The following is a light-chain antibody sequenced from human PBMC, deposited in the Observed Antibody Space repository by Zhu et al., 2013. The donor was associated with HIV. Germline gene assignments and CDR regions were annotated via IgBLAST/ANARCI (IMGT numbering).Light chain of an antibody. V-gene: IGLV1-44*01. CDR3: AAWDDSLNGVV. CDR1: SSNIGSNT. CDR2: SNN. Sequence: QSVLTQPPSASGTPGQRVTISCSGSSSNIGSNTVNWYQQLPGTAPKLLIYSNNQRPSGVPDRFSGSKSGTSASLAISGLQSEDEADYYCAAWDDSLNGVVFGRRDQADRP. J-gene: IGLJ2*01.